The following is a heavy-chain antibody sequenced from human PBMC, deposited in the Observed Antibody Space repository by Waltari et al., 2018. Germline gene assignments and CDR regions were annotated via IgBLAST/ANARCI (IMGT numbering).Heavy chain of an antibody. D-gene: IGHD6-13*01. J-gene: IGHJ6*03. CDR3: ARTAAGTAYYYYYYMDV. V-gene: IGHV1-2*06. CDR2: SNPNSGGT. CDR1: GYTFTGYY. Sequence: QVQLVQSGAEVKKPGASVKVSCKASGYTFTGYYMHWVRQAPGQGLEWMGRSNPNSGGTNYAQKCQGRVTMTRDTSISTAYMELSRLRSDDTAVYYCARTAAGTAYYYYYYMDVWGKGTTVTVSS.